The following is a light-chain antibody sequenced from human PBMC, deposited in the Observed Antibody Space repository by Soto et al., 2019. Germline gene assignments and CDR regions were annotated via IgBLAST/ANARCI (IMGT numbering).Light chain of an antibody. J-gene: IGKJ2*01. V-gene: IGKV3-15*01. CDR3: QQYNNWPYT. CDR2: GAS. Sequence: EIVLTQSPATLSVSPGERATLSCRASQSISSSLAWYQQTPGQAPRLLIYGASTRATAIPPTFSGSGSGTEFTLTISSLQSEDFAVYYCQQYNNWPYTFGQGT. CDR1: QSISSS.